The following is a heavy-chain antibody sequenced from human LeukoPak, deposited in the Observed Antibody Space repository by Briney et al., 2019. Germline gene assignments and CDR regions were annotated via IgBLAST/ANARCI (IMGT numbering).Heavy chain of an antibody. CDR2: ISTYNANT. CDR1: GGTFTSHA. CDR3: ARDLAGIVGVTAWFDP. Sequence: ASVTVSCTASGGTFTSHAISWMRQAPGQGLEWMGWISTYNANTNYAQKLQGRVTMTTDTSTYTVYMELRSLRFDDTAVYYCARDLAGIVGVTAWFDPWGQGTLVTVSS. J-gene: IGHJ5*02. D-gene: IGHD1-26*01. V-gene: IGHV1-18*01.